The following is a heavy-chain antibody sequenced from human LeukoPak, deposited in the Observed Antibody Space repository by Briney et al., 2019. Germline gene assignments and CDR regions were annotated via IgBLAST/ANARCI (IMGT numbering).Heavy chain of an antibody. D-gene: IGHD3-3*01. Sequence: GGSLRLSCAASGFTFSGSAMHWVRQASGKGLEWVGRIRSKANSYATAYAASVKGRFTISRDDSKNTAYLQMNSLKTEDTAVYYCTRHSVRFLRADYYYYYMDVWGKGTTVTVSS. CDR3: TRHSVRFLRADYYYYYMDV. V-gene: IGHV3-73*01. CDR2: IRSKANSYAT. J-gene: IGHJ6*03. CDR1: GFTFSGSA.